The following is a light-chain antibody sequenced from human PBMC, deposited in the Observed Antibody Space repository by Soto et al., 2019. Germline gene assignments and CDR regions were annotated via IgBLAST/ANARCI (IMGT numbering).Light chain of an antibody. V-gene: IGLV2-14*03. CDR3: SSYTSGGNYV. J-gene: IGLJ1*01. CDR2: DVS. CDR1: SSDVAAYNY. Sequence: QSALTQPASVSGSPGQSITISCTGTSSDVAAYNYVSWYQQHPGKAPKLMVYDVSNRPSGVSNRFSSSKSGNTASLTISGLQAEDEADYYCSSYTSGGNYVFGTGTKLTVL.